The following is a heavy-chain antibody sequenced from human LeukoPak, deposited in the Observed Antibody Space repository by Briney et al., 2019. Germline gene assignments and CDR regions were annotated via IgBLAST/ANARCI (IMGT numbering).Heavy chain of an antibody. Sequence: SETLSLTCTVSGGSITSYYWSWIQQPPGKGLEWIGYIYYSGSTNYNPSLKSRVTISVDTSKNQFSLKLSSVTAADTAVYYCARAGFQPSREHAFDIWGQGTMVTVSS. D-gene: IGHD1-1*01. CDR2: IYYSGST. V-gene: IGHV4-59*01. CDR3: ARAGFQPSREHAFDI. J-gene: IGHJ3*02. CDR1: GGSITSYY.